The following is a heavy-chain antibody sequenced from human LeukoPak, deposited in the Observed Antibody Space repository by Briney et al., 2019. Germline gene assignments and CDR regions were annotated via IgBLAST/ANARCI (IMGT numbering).Heavy chain of an antibody. CDR2: MNPNSGNT. Sequence: ASVKVSCKASGYTFTSYDINRVRQATGQGLEWMGWMNPNSGNTGYAQKFQGRVTMIRNTSISTAYMELSSLRSEDTAVYYCARRTRELGYCSGGSCYHDAFDIWGQGTMVTVSS. CDR1: GYTFTSYD. J-gene: IGHJ3*02. D-gene: IGHD2-15*01. V-gene: IGHV1-8*01. CDR3: ARRTRELGYCSGGSCYHDAFDI.